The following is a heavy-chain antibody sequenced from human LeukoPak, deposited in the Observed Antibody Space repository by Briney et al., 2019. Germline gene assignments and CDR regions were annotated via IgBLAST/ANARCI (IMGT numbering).Heavy chain of an antibody. CDR3: ALAARQGGD. V-gene: IGHV4-59*08. D-gene: IGHD6-6*01. CDR2: IYYSGST. Sequence: SETLSLTCTVSGESISGFYWNWIRQPPGKGLEWIGYIYYSGSTNYNPSFKSRVTISVDTSKNQFSLKLSSVTAADTAVYYCALAARQGGDWGQGTLVTVSS. J-gene: IGHJ4*02. CDR1: GESISGFY.